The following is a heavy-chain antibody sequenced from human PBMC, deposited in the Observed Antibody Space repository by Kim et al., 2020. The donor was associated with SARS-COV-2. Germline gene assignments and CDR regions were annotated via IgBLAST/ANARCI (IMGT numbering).Heavy chain of an antibody. Sequence: GSEKYYVDSGRGRFTISRDNAKNALSLEMSSLRAEDTAVYYCARNWTCDSWGQGTLVTVSS. D-gene: IGHD3-3*01. CDR3: ARNWTCDS. CDR2: GSEK. V-gene: IGHV3-7*01. J-gene: IGHJ4*02.